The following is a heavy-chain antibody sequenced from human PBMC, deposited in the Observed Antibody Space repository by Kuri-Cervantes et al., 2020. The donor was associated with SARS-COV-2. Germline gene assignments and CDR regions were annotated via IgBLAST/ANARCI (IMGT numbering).Heavy chain of an antibody. CDR2: ISSTSSYI. D-gene: IGHD6-13*01. V-gene: IGHV3-21*01. CDR3: VRDCSSPYKYYYYYYMDV. CDR1: GFTFSSYS. J-gene: IGHJ6*03. Sequence: GGSLRLSCAASGFTFSSYSMNWVRQAPGKGLEWVSSISSTSSYIYYADSVKGRFTISRDNAKNSLYLQMNSLRAEDTAVYYCVRDCSSPYKYYYYYYMDVWGKGTTVTVSS.